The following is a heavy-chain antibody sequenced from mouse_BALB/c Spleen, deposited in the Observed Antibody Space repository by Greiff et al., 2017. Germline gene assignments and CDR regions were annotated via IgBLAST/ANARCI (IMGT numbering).Heavy chain of an antibody. CDR1: GYTFTSYW. V-gene: IGHV1S81*02. CDR3: ARGSKFITTATDAMDY. D-gene: IGHD1-2*01. J-gene: IGHJ4*01. CDR2: INPSNGRT. Sequence: VQLQQPGAELVKPGASVKLSCKASGYTFTSYWMHWVKQRPGQGLEWIGEINPSNGRTNYNEKFKSKATLTVDKSSSTAYMQLSSLTSEDSAVYYCARGSKFITTATDAMDYWGQGTSVTVSS.